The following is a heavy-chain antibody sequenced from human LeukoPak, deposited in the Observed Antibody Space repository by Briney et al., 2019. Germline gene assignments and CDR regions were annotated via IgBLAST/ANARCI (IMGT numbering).Heavy chain of an antibody. D-gene: IGHD3-22*01. V-gene: IGHV4-61*02. CDR2: IYTSGNT. CDR1: GGSISSGNYY. CDR3: ARGPYYSDSSGNFDY. Sequence: PSQTLSLTCSVSGGSISSGNYYWSWIRQPAGKGLEWIGRIYTSGNTNYNPSLKSRVTISVDTSKNQFSLKLSSMTAADTAVYYCARGPYYSDSSGNFDYWGQGTLVTVSS. J-gene: IGHJ4*02.